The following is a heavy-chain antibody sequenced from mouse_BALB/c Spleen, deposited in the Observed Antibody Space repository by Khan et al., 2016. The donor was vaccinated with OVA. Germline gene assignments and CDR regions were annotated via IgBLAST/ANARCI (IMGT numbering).Heavy chain of an antibody. Sequence: QVQLKESGAELVRPGVSVKISCKGSGYTFTDYAMHWVKQSPAKSLEWIGVISTYYGDASYNQTFKGKATLPVDKSTSTAYMQLASLTSEDSALFGCVRPSTATAIDYWGQGTAVTVSS. V-gene: IGHV1S137*01. CDR3: VRPSTATAIDY. D-gene: IGHD2-1*01. CDR2: ISTYYGDA. J-gene: IGHJ4*01. CDR1: GYTFTDYA.